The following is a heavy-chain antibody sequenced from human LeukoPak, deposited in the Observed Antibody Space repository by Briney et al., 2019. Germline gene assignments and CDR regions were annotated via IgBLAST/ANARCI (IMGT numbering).Heavy chain of an antibody. Sequence: GESLKISCQGSGYSFTSYWIGWVRQLPGKGLEWMGIIYPGDSDTRYSPSFQGQVTISADKSISTAYLQWSSLKASDTAMYYCARRSYSSGWYVNWFDPWGQGTLVTVSS. CDR1: GYSFTSYW. CDR2: IYPGDSDT. J-gene: IGHJ5*02. CDR3: ARRSYSSGWYVNWFDP. D-gene: IGHD6-19*01. V-gene: IGHV5-51*01.